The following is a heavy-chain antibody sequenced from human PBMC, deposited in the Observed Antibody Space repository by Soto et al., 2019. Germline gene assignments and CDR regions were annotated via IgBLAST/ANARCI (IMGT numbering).Heavy chain of an antibody. Sequence: QVQLVQSGAEVKKPGASVKVSCKASGYTFTSYYMHWVRQAPGQGLEWMGIINPSDGSTSYAQKFQGRVTMTRDTSTSTVYMELSSLRSEDTAVYYCARVHVGYYYGMDVWGLGTTVTVSS. CDR2: INPSDGST. CDR1: GYTFTSYY. D-gene: IGHD1-26*01. CDR3: ARVHVGYYYGMDV. J-gene: IGHJ6*02. V-gene: IGHV1-46*01.